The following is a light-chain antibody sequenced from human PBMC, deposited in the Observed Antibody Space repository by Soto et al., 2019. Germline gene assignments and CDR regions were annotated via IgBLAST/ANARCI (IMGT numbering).Light chain of an antibody. V-gene: IGKV3-20*01. CDR1: QTISGTY. CDR2: SSS. CDR3: QQYGRSPTWT. Sequence: ELVLTQSPGTLSLSPGERAKLSCRASQTISGTYLAWYQQKPGQAPRLLIYSSSSRAAGVSDRFSGSGSGTDFSLTISRLEPEDFAMYYCQQYGRSPTWTFGQGTKVDI. J-gene: IGKJ1*01.